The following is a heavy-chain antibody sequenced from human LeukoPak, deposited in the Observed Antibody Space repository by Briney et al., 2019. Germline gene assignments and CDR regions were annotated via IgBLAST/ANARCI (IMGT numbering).Heavy chain of an antibody. Sequence: PGGSLRLSCAASGFSFSDAWMSWVRQIPGKGLEWVGRIESKTDGGTADYAAPVKGRFTISRDDSTNTLYLQMNSLKSEDTAVYYCTTYGSGRKFDYWGQGILVTVSS. CDR2: IESKTDGGTA. J-gene: IGHJ4*02. CDR1: GFSFSDAW. V-gene: IGHV3-15*04. CDR3: TTYGSGRKFDY. D-gene: IGHD3-10*01.